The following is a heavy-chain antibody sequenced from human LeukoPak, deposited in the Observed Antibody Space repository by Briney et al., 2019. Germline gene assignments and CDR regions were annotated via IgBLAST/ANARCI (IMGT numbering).Heavy chain of an antibody. V-gene: IGHV1-69*05. CDR3: ARDSRRDGYNYPDY. CDR1: GGTFSSYA. D-gene: IGHD5-24*01. CDR2: IIPIFGTA. J-gene: IGHJ4*02. Sequence: ASVKVSCKASGGTFSSYAISWVRQAPGQGLEWMGGIIPIFGTANYAQKFQGRVTITTDESTSTAYMELSSLRSEDTAVYYCARDSRRDGYNYPDYWGQGTLVTVSS.